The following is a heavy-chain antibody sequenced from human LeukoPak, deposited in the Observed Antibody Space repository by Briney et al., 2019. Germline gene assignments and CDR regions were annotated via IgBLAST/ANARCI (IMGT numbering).Heavy chain of an antibody. CDR1: GFNFSTYT. D-gene: IGHD6-13*01. CDR2: ISGSSSYI. J-gene: IGHJ6*03. V-gene: IGHV3-21*01. CDR3: VRDPSYGSSWYYYMDV. Sequence: KTGGSLRLSCAASGFNFSTYTMSWVRQAPGKGLEWVSSISGSSSYIFYADSMEGRFTISRDNAQNSLYLQMDSLRVEDTAVYYCVRDPSYGSSWYYYMDVWGKGTTVTVSS.